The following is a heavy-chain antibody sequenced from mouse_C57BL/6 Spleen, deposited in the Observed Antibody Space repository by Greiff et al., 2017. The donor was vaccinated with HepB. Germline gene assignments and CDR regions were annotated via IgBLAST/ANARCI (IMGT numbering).Heavy chain of an antibody. CDR2: FYPGSGSI. V-gene: IGHV1-62-2*01. J-gene: IGHJ2*01. D-gene: IGHD1-1*01. CDR1: GYTFTEYT. Sequence: VKLVESGAELVKPGASVKLSCKASGYTFTEYTIHWVKQRSGQGLEWIGWFYPGSGSIKYNEKFKDKATLTADKSSSTVYMELSRLTSEDSAVYFCARHEAPYGSSSYFDYWGQGTTLTVSS. CDR3: ARHEAPYGSSSYFDY.